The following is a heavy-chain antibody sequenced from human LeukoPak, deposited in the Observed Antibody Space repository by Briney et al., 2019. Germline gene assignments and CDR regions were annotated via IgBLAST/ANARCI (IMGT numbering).Heavy chain of an antibody. J-gene: IGHJ5*02. D-gene: IGHD3-22*01. Sequence: PGGSLRLSCAASGFTFSNAWMNWVRQAPGKGLEWVGRIKSKTDGGTTDYAAPVKGRFTISRDDSKNTLYPQMNSLKTEDTAVYYCTITMIVVVDNWFDPWGQGTPVTVSS. CDR1: GFTFSNAW. V-gene: IGHV3-15*07. CDR3: TITMIVVVDNWFDP. CDR2: IKSKTDGGTT.